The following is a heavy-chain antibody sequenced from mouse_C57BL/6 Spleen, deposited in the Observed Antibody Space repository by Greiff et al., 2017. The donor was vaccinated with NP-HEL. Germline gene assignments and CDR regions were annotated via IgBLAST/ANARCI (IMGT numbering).Heavy chain of an antibody. CDR1: GFSLSTFGMG. CDR3: ARMTGLGTTVVAHFDY. J-gene: IGHJ2*01. V-gene: IGHV8-8*01. CDR2: IWWDDDK. Sequence: QVTLKESGPGILQPSQTLSLTCSFSGFSLSTFGMGVGWIRQPSGKGLEWLAHIWWDDDKYYNPALKSRLTISKDTSKNQVFLKIANVDTADTATYYCARMTGLGTTVVAHFDYWGQGTTLTVSS. D-gene: IGHD1-1*01.